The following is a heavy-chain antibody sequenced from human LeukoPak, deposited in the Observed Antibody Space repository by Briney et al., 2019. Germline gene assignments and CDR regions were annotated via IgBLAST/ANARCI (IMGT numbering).Heavy chain of an antibody. CDR3: ARASLVAAGDYFDY. Sequence: ASVKVSCKAPGYTFTSYGISWVRQAPGQGLEWMGWISGYNGKTNYAQKLQGRVTMTTDTSTSTAYMELRSLRSDNTAVYYCARASLVAAGDYFDYWGQGTLVTVSS. CDR2: ISGYNGKT. CDR1: GYTFTSYG. J-gene: IGHJ4*02. D-gene: IGHD6-13*01. V-gene: IGHV1-18*01.